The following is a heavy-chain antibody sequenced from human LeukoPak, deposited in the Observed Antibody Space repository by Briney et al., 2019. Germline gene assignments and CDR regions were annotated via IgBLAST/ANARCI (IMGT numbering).Heavy chain of an antibody. V-gene: IGHV1-46*01. CDR2: SNPSGGST. D-gene: IGHD5-12*01. J-gene: IGHJ4*02. Sequence: ASVKVSRKASGYTFTNYYMNWVRQAPGQGLEWMGISNPSGGSTSYAQKFQGRVTVTRDTSTSTVYMELSSLRSEDTAMYYCAREGEIGYDLSDYWGQGTLVTVSS. CDR3: AREGEIGYDLSDY. CDR1: GYTFTNYY.